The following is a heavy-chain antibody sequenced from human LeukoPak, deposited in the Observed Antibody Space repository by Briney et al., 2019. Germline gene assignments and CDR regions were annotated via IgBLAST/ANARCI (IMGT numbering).Heavy chain of an antibody. J-gene: IGHJ4*02. D-gene: IGHD3-22*01. V-gene: IGHV3-23*01. CDR2: ISGSGGST. CDR3: AKDYYYYDSSGYYSPFDY. Sequence: PGGFLRLSCAASGFTFSSYAMSWVRQAPGKGLEWVSAISGSGGSTYYADSVKGRFTISRDNSKNTLYLQMNSLRAEDTAVYYCAKDYYYYDSSGYYSPFDYWGQGTLVTVSS. CDR1: GFTFSSYA.